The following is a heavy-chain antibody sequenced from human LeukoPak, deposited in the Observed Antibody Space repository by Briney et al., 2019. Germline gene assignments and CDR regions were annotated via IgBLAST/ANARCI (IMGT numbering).Heavy chain of an antibody. CDR3: ASANYDYVWGSYRSFDF. J-gene: IGHJ4*02. V-gene: IGHV4-34*01. CDR2: SNHSGST. Sequence: PSETLSLTCAVYGGSFSGYYWSGIREPPGKGLDWIGDSNHSGSTNYNPSLKSRVTISVDTSKNQFSLKLSSVTAADTAVYYCASANYDYVWGSYRSFDFWGQGTLVTVSS. D-gene: IGHD3-16*02. CDR1: GGSFSGYY.